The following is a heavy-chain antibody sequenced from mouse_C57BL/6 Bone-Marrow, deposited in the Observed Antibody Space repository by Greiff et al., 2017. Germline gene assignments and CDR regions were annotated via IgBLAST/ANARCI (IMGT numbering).Heavy chain of an antibody. CDR3: AREEGTTVVGGGY. J-gene: IGHJ2*01. CDR1: GYTFTSYG. V-gene: IGHV1-81*01. Sequence: VQLQQSGAELARPGASVKLSCKASGYTFTSYGISWVKQRTGQGLEWIGEIYPRSGNTYYNEKFKGKATLTADKSSSTAYMELPSLTSEDSAVYFCAREEGTTVVGGGYWGQGTTLTVSS. CDR2: IYPRSGNT. D-gene: IGHD1-1*01.